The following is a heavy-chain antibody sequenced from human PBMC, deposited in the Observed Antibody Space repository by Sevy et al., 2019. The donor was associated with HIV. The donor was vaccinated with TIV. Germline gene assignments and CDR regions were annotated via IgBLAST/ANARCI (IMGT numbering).Heavy chain of an antibody. CDR2: ISGSGRIT. Sequence: GGSLRLSCAASGFTFSSYAMSWVRQAPGTGLESVSAISGSGRITYYADSVKGRFTISRDNSKNTLYLQMNSLRAEDPAVYYCAKEGQGEYYDSSGSFDYWGQGTLVTVSS. J-gene: IGHJ4*02. D-gene: IGHD3-22*01. CDR3: AKEGQGEYYDSSGSFDY. CDR1: GFTFSSYA. V-gene: IGHV3-23*01.